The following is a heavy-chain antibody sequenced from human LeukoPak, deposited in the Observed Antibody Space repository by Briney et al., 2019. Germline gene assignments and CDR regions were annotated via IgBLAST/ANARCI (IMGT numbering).Heavy chain of an antibody. J-gene: IGHJ4*02. Sequence: ASVKVSCKASGYTFTSYDINWVRQATGQGLEWMGWMNPNSGNTGYAQKFQGRVTITRNTSISTAYMELSSLRSEDTAVYYCARGRGLDWTKPLDYWGQGALVTVSS. D-gene: IGHD3/OR15-3a*01. CDR3: ARGRGLDWTKPLDY. CDR2: MNPNSGNT. V-gene: IGHV1-8*03. CDR1: GYTFTSYD.